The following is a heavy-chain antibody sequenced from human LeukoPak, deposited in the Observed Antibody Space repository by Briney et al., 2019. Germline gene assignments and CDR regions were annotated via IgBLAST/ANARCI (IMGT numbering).Heavy chain of an antibody. V-gene: IGHV1-18*01. CDR3: ASGREGYNPSDY. CDR1: GYNFPSYG. CDR2: ISGYNGNT. Sequence: ASVKVSCKASGYNFPSYGVSWVQQAPGQGLEWMRWISGYNGNTNYEQKYQGRVTLTTDTSTSTAYMELRSLRSDDTAVYYCASGREGYNPSDYWGQGTLVTVSS. J-gene: IGHJ4*02. D-gene: IGHD5-24*01.